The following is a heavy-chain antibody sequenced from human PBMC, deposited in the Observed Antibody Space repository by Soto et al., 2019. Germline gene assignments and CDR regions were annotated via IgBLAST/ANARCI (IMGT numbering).Heavy chain of an antibody. CDR2: IYYSGST. J-gene: IGHJ5*02. Sequence: PGKGLEWIGYIYYSGSTNYNPSLKSRVTISVDTSENQFSLKLSSVTAADTAVFYCARRRDGYTGLWFGPWGQAPLLT. D-gene: IGHD5-12*01. V-gene: IGHV4-61*07. CDR3: ARRRDGYTGLWFGP.